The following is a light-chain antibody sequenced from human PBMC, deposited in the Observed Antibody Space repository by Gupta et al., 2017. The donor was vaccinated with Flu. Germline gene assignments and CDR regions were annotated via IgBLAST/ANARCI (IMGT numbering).Light chain of an antibody. V-gene: IGKV1-33*01. CDR3: QQYDNLPPLT. CDR1: QDISDY. Sequence: DIQMTQSPSSLSASVGDRVTITCQASQDISDYVNWYQQKPGKAPKLLIYDASNLETGVPSRFSGTRSGTDFTFTISSLQPEDIATYYCQQYDNLPPLTCGGGTKVEIK. CDR2: DAS. J-gene: IGKJ4*01.